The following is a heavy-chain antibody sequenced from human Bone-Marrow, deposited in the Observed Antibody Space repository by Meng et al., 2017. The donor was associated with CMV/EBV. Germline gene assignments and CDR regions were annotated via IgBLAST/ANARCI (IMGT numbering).Heavy chain of an antibody. V-gene: IGHV3-7*01. D-gene: IGHD2-2*01. CDR3: ARDPLYCSSTSCYLWHAFDI. CDR1: GFTSSSYW. J-gene: IGHJ3*02. CDR2: IKQDGSEK. Sequence: GGSLRLSCAASGFTSSSYWMSWVRQAPGKGLEWVANIKQDGSEKYYVDSVKGRFTISRDNAKNSLYLQMNSLRAEDTPVYYCARDPLYCSSTSCYLWHAFDIWGQGAMVTVSS.